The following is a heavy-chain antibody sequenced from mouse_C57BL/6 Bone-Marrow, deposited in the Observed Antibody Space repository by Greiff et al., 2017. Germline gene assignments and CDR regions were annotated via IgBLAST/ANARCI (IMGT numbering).Heavy chain of an antibody. CDR1: GFNIKDYY. J-gene: IGHJ1*03. CDR2: IDPEDGDT. Sequence: EVQLQQSGAKLVRPGASVKLSCTASGFNIKDYYMHWVKQRPEQGLEWIGRIDPEDGDTEYAPKFQGKATMTADTSSNTAYLQLSSLTSEDTAVYYCTTPYYGSSYLYWYFDVWGTGTTVTVSS. CDR3: TTPYYGSSYLYWYFDV. D-gene: IGHD1-1*01. V-gene: IGHV14-1*01.